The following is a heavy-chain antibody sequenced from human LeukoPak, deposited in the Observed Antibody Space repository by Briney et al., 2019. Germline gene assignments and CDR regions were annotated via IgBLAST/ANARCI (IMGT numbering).Heavy chain of an antibody. CDR2: IWYDGSNK. Sequence: PGRSLRLSCAASGFTFSSYGMHWVRQAPGKGLEWVAVIWYDGSNKYYADSVKGRFTISRDNSKNTLYLQMNSLRAEDTAVYYCARGLTGNYPQNYYGMDVWGQGTTVTVSS. D-gene: IGHD3-9*01. CDR3: ARGLTGNYPQNYYGMDV. J-gene: IGHJ6*02. CDR1: GFTFSSYG. V-gene: IGHV3-33*01.